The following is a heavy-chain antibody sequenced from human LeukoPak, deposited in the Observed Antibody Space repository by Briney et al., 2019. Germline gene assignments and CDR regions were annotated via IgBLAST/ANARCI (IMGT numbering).Heavy chain of an antibody. CDR1: GGTFSSYA. CDR3: ARIGYYDSSGYYPSNAFDI. J-gene: IGHJ3*02. CDR2: IIPIFGTA. D-gene: IGHD3-22*01. Sequence: ASVKVSCKASGGTFSSYAISWVRQAPGQGLEWMGGIIPIFGTANYAQKFQGRVTITADKSTSTAYMELSSLRSEDTAVYYCARIGYYDSSGYYPSNAFDIWGQGQWSPSLQ. V-gene: IGHV1-69*06.